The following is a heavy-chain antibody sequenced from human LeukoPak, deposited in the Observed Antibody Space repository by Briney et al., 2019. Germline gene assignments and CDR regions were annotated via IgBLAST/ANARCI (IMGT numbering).Heavy chain of an antibody. D-gene: IGHD5-12*01. CDR1: GGPKSSYY. Sequence: SETLSLTCTVSGGPKSSYYWSWIRQPPGKGLERIGYIYYSGSTNYNPSLKSRVTISVDTSKNQFSLNLSSVTAADTAVYYCARGGRYSGNDLDLGGQGTLVTVSS. CDR3: ARGGRYSGNDLDL. CDR2: IYYSGST. J-gene: IGHJ5*02. V-gene: IGHV4-59*01.